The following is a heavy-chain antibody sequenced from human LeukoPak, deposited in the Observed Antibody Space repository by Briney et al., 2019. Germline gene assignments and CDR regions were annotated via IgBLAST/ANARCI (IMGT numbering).Heavy chain of an antibody. CDR1: GGSISSYY. D-gene: IGHD6-13*01. CDR3: ARQGRTNSWTDY. CDR2: IYYSGST. Sequence: KTSETLSLTCTVSGGSISSYYWSWIRQPPRKGLEWIGYIYYSGSTNYNPSLKSRVTISVDTSKNQFSLKLTSVTAADTAVCHCARQGRTNSWTDYWGQGTLVTVSP. J-gene: IGHJ4*02. V-gene: IGHV4-59*08.